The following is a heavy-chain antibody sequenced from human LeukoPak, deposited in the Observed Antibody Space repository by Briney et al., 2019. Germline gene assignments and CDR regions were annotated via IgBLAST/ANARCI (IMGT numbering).Heavy chain of an antibody. CDR3: ARENYCSSTSCYYYYYGMDV. Sequence: GASVKVSCKASGYTFTGYYMHWVRQAPGQGVEWMGWINPNSGGTNYAQKFQGRVTMTRDTSISTAYMELSRLRSDDTAVYYCARENYCSSTSCYYYYYGMDVWGQGTTVTVSS. CDR2: INPNSGGT. J-gene: IGHJ6*02. D-gene: IGHD2-2*01. V-gene: IGHV1-2*02. CDR1: GYTFTGYY.